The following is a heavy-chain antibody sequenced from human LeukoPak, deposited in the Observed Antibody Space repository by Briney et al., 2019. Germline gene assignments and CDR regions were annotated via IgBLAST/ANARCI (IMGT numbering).Heavy chain of an antibody. D-gene: IGHD2-15*01. CDR2: IYSGGSI. J-gene: IGHJ4*02. V-gene: IGHV3-53*01. Sequence: LTGGSLRLSCAASGFIVSSNYMSWVRQAPGKGLEWVSVIYSGGSIYYVDSVKGRFTISRDNAKNTLYLQINSLGAEDSAVYYCARDRGGGSGYDYWGQGTPVTVSS. CDR1: GFIVSSNY. CDR3: ARDRGGGSGYDY.